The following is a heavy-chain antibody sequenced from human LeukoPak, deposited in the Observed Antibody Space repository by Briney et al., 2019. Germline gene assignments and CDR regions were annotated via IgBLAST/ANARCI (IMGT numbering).Heavy chain of an antibody. CDR1: GFTFSSYG. J-gene: IGHJ6*02. CDR2: ISYDGSNK. Sequence: WRSLRLSCAASGFTFSSYGMHWVRQAPGKGLEWVAVISYDGSNKYYADSVKGRFTISRDKSKNTLYLQMNSLRAEDTAVYYCAKVLGSCSSTSCSWGWYYYGMDVWGQGTTVTVSS. CDR3: AKVLGSCSSTSCSWGWYYYGMDV. D-gene: IGHD2-2*01. V-gene: IGHV3-30*18.